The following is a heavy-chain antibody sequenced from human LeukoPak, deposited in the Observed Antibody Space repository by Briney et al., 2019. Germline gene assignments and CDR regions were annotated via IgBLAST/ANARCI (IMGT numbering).Heavy chain of an antibody. CDR3: TRGGSHHFDY. V-gene: IGHV1-69*04. J-gene: IGHJ4*02. Sequence: SVKVSCKASGGTFSSYAISWVRQAPGQGLEWMGRIIPILGIANYAQKFQGRVTITADKSTSTAYMELSSLRSEDTAVYYCTRGGSHHFDYWGQGTLVTVSS. CDR1: GGTFSSYA. CDR2: IIPILGIA. D-gene: IGHD6-19*01.